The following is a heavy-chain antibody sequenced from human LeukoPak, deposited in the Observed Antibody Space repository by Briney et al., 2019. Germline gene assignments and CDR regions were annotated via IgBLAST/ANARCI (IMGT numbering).Heavy chain of an antibody. CDR3: VMSHFWGAYDYYNHYMDV. J-gene: IGHJ6*03. CDR1: GFTFNIYA. CDR2: ISDSGAGT. Sequence: GGSLRLSCAASGFTFNIYAMSWVRQAPGQGLVWVLGISDSGAGTFYAHSVKGRFTISRDNSDNTLHLQMNSLRAEDTAIYYCVMSHFWGAYDYYNHYMDVWGKGTTVTVSS. D-gene: IGHD3-3*02. V-gene: IGHV3-23*01.